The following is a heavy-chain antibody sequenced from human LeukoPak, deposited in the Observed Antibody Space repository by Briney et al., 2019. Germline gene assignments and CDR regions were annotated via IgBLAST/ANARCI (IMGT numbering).Heavy chain of an antibody. V-gene: IGHV4-30-4*08. Sequence: SETLSLTCTVSGGSISRGDYYWSWIRQPPGKGLEWIGYIYYSGSTYYNPSLKSRVTISVDTSKNQFSLKLSSVTAADTAVYYCARGGDYGDAYFDYWGQGTLVTVSS. D-gene: IGHD4-17*01. CDR2: IYYSGST. CDR3: ARGGDYGDAYFDY. J-gene: IGHJ4*02. CDR1: GGSISRGDYY.